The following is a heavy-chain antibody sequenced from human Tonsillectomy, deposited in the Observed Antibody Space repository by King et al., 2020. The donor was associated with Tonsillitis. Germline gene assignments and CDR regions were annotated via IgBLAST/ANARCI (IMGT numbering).Heavy chain of an antibody. V-gene: IGHV4-39*01. J-gene: IGHJ4*02. D-gene: IGHD6-19*01. CDR1: GGPITKSIYY. CDR3: ARQEATGWPAFFDS. Sequence: QLQESGPGLVKPSETLSLTCTVSGGPITKSIYYWGWIRQAPGKGLEWIASVYYAGTSYTNPSLESRLTLSVDTSKNQFSLKLTSVTAADTAVYYCARQEATGWPAFFDSWGQGTLVTVSS. CDR2: VYYAGTS.